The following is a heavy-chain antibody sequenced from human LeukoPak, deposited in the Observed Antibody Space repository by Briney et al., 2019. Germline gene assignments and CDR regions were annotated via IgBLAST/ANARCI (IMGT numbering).Heavy chain of an antibody. CDR1: GGSISSYY. J-gene: IGHJ5*02. Sequence: SETLSLTCTVSGGSISSYYWNWIRQPAGKGLEWIGRIYTSGSTNYNPSLKSRVTISVDKSKNQFSLKLSYVTAADTAVYYCARGYYDSSGYYRYGNWFDPWGQGTLVTVSS. CDR2: IYTSGST. D-gene: IGHD3-22*01. V-gene: IGHV4-4*07. CDR3: ARGYYDSSGYYRYGNWFDP.